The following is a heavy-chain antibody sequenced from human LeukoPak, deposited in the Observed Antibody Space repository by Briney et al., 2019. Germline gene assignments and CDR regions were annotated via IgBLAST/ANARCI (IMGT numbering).Heavy chain of an antibody. D-gene: IGHD3-10*01. CDR2: ILHDGSNK. CDR1: GFTFSNYA. V-gene: IGHV3-30*18. J-gene: IGHJ5*02. Sequence: GRSLRLSCAASGFTFSNYAMHWVRQAPGKGLEWVAVILHDGSNKYHADSVKGRFTISRDNSKKTLYLQMNNLTSEDTAVYYCAKDRYGPGSNWFDPWGQGTLVTVSS. CDR3: AKDRYGPGSNWFDP.